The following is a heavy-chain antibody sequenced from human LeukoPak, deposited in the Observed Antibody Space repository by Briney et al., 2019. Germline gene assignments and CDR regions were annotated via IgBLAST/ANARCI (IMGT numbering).Heavy chain of an antibody. Sequence: PGVSLRLSCTASGFTFNGYSMNWVRQAPGKGLEWVSSISTSSSYIYYADSVKGRFTISRNNPKNSLYLQMNSLRAEDTAVYYCARNRGDPSYFDYWGQGTLVTVSS. D-gene: IGHD4-17*01. CDR2: ISTSSSYI. CDR1: GFTFNGYS. V-gene: IGHV3-21*01. J-gene: IGHJ4*02. CDR3: ARNRGDPSYFDY.